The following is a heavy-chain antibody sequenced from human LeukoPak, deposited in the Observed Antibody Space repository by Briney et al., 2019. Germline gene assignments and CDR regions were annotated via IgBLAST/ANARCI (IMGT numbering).Heavy chain of an antibody. V-gene: IGHV1-69*13. CDR3: ASTDFDWLLPKPKGYYYGMDV. D-gene: IGHD3-9*01. J-gene: IGHJ6*02. CDR1: GGTFSSYA. CDR2: IIPNFGTA. Sequence: SVKVSCKASGGTFSSYAISWVRQAPGQGLEWMGGIIPNFGTANYAQKFQGRVTITADESTSTAYMELSSLRSEDTAVYYCASTDFDWLLPKPKGYYYGMDVWGQGTTVTVS.